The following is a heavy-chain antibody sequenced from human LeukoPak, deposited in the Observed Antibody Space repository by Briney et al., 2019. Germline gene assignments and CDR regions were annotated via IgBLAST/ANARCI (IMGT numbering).Heavy chain of an antibody. CDR1: GFTFSSYA. D-gene: IGHD6-19*01. CDR2: ISYDGSNK. CDR3: ARGGRIAVAGTYYYYMDV. Sequence: GGSLRLSCAASGFTFSSYAMHWVRQAPGKGLEWVAVISYDGSNKYYADSVKGRFTISRDNSKNTLYLQMNSLRAEDTAVYYCARGGRIAVAGTYYYYMDVWGKGTTVTVSS. J-gene: IGHJ6*03. V-gene: IGHV3-30-3*01.